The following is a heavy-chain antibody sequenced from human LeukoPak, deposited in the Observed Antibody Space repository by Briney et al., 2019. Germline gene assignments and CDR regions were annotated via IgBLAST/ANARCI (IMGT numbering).Heavy chain of an antibody. V-gene: IGHV3-48*01. CDR3: AREDDDWGPNTFDL. Sequence: PGGPLRLSCAASGFTFSDYSMNWVRQAPGKGPEWLSYIVSTSHVTIYADSVMGRFTISRDNAKNSVSLQMDSLRSDDTAVYYCAREDDDWGPNTFDLWGPGTMVTVS. CDR1: GFTFSDYS. CDR2: IVSTSHVT. D-gene: IGHD7-27*01. J-gene: IGHJ3*01.